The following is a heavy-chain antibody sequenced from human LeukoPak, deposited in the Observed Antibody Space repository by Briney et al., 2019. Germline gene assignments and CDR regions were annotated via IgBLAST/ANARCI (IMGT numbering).Heavy chain of an antibody. D-gene: IGHD1-26*01. CDR2: IKSKTDGGTT. Sequence: GGTLRLSCAASGFTFSTFGMSWVRQAPGKGLEWVGRIKSKTDGGTTDYAAPVKGRFTISRDDSKNTLYLQMNSLKTEDTAVYYCTTDLRGSYLYYYYYMDVWGKGTTVTISS. CDR1: GFTFSTFG. V-gene: IGHV3-15*01. CDR3: TTDLRGSYLYYYYYMDV. J-gene: IGHJ6*03.